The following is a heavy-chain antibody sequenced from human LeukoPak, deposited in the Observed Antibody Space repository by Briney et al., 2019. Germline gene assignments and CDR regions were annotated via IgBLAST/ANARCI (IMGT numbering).Heavy chain of an antibody. CDR2: IFYSGST. J-gene: IGHJ5*02. CDR1: GGSISSYY. Sequence: ASETLSLTCTVSGGSISSYYWTWIRQPPGKGLEWIGSIFYSGSTNYKTSLKSRVTISLQMSKNQFSLKLTSVTAADTAIYYCARSSLIGTGPWGQGTLVTVSS. V-gene: IGHV4-59*01. CDR3: ARSSLIGTGP. D-gene: IGHD3/OR15-3a*01.